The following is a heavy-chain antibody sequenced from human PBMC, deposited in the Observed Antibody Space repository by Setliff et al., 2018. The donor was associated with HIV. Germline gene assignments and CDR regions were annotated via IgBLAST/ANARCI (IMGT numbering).Heavy chain of an antibody. J-gene: IGHJ5*02. CDR1: GGSISSATYY. CDR3: ARDFKRYNSPCRFDP. D-gene: IGHD1-1*01. V-gene: IGHV4-61*02. Sequence: SETLSLTCSVSGGSISSATYYWNWIRQPAGKALEWIGRINTSGTTIYSPSLKSRVTISLEKSNNQFSLKLSSVTAADTAVYYCARDFKRYNSPCRFDPWGQGIPVTVSS. CDR2: INTSGTT.